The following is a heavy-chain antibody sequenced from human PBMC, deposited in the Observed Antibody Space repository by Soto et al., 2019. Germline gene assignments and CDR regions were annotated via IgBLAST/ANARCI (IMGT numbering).Heavy chain of an antibody. J-gene: IGHJ3*02. CDR1: GGTFSSYA. CDR3: ARDRYYGSIFDFDI. V-gene: IGHV1-69*13. CDR2: IIPIFGTA. D-gene: IGHD3-10*01. Sequence: SVKVSCKASGGTFSSYAISWVRQAPGQGLEWMGGIIPIFGTANYAQKFQGRATITADESTSTAYMELSSLRSEDTAVYYCARDRYYGSIFDFDIWGQGTMVTVSS.